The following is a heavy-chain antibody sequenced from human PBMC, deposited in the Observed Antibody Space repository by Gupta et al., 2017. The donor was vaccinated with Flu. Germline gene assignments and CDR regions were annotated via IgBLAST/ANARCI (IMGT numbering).Heavy chain of an antibody. CDR1: YA. CDR2: IRGSGGST. D-gene: IGHD3-16*02. Sequence: YARPWVRQAPGKGREWVASIRGSGGSTFYADSVKGRFTISRDNSKNTLYLQMNSLRVEDTAVYYCAKASYEYGWGSYPDYWGQGTLVTVSS. V-gene: IGHV3-23*01. CDR3: AKASYEYGWGSYPDY. J-gene: IGHJ4*02.